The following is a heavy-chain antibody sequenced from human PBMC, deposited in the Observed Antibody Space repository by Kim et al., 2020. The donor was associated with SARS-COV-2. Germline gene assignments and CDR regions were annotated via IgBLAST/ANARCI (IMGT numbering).Heavy chain of an antibody. CDR1: GYTFTSYS. V-gene: IGHV1-3*01. J-gene: IGHJ4*02. Sequence: ASVKVSCKASGYTFTSYSIHWVRQAPGQRLEWMGWINVVNGTTKYSQKFQGRVTITRDTSASTIYMELSSLGSEDTAVYYCARDGRSVDYYFDFWGQGTLVTVSS. CDR3: ARDGRSVDYYFDF. CDR2: INVVNGTT.